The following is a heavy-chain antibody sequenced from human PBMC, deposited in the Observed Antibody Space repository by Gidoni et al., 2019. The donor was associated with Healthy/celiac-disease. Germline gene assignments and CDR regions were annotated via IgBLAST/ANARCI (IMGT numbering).Heavy chain of an antibody. CDR2: MNPNSGNT. CDR1: GYTFTSYD. CDR3: ARGPSNLLWFGEVNFDY. J-gene: IGHJ4*02. Sequence: QVQLVQSGAEVKKPGASVKVSCKASGYTFTSYDINWVRQATGQGLEWMGWMNPNSGNTGYAQKFQGRVTMTRNTSISTAYMELSSLRSEDTAVYYCARGPSNLLWFGEVNFDYWGQGTLVTVSS. D-gene: IGHD3-10*01. V-gene: IGHV1-8*01.